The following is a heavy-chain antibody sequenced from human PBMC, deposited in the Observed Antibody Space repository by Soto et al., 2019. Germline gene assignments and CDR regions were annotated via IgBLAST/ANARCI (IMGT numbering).Heavy chain of an antibody. V-gene: IGHV1-3*01. J-gene: IGHJ6*03. CDR3: AREYVVVVAATPYYYYYMDV. CDR1: GYTFTSYA. CDR2: INAGNGNT. Sequence: GASVEVSCKASGYTFTSYAMHWVRQAPGQRLEWMGWINAGNGNTKYSQKFQGRVTITRDTSASTAYMELSSLRSEDTAVYYCAREYVVVVAATPYYYYYMDVWGKGTTVTVSS. D-gene: IGHD2-15*01.